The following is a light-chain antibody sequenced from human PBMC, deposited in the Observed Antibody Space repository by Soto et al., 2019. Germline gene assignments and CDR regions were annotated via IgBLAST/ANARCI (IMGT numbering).Light chain of an antibody. CDR2: GAS. Sequence: EIVLTQSPGTLSLSPGERATLSCRASQSGSSSYLAWYQQKPGQAPRLLIYGASSRATGIPDRFSGSGSGTDFTLAISRLEPEDFAVYYCQQYGSSPWTVGPGTKVEIK. CDR1: QSGSSSY. J-gene: IGKJ1*01. CDR3: QQYGSSPWT. V-gene: IGKV3-20*01.